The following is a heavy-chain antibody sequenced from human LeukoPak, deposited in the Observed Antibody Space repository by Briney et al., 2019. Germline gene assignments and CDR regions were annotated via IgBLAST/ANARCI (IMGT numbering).Heavy chain of an antibody. CDR2: INHSGST. CDR3: ARGFMTTVTAYYYYYGMDV. Sequence: SETLSLTCAAYGGSFSGYYWSWIRQPPGKGLEWIGEINHSGSTNYNPSLKSRVTISVDTSKNQFSLKLSSVTAADTAVYYCARGFMTTVTAYYYYYGMDVWGQGTTVTVSS. CDR1: GGSFSGYY. D-gene: IGHD4-17*01. V-gene: IGHV4-34*01. J-gene: IGHJ6*02.